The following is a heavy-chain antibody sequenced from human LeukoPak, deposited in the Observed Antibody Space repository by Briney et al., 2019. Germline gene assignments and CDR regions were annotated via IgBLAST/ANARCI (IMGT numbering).Heavy chain of an antibody. CDR3: ARKGWAVAGMSHWFDP. D-gene: IGHD6-19*01. Sequence: LETLSLTCTVSGGSISSSSYYWGWIRQPPGKGLEWIGEINHSGSTNYNPSLKSRVTISVDTSKNQFSLKLSSVTAADTAVYYCARKGWAVAGMSHWFDPWGQGTLVTVSS. CDR2: INHSGST. V-gene: IGHV4-39*07. J-gene: IGHJ5*02. CDR1: GGSISSSSYY.